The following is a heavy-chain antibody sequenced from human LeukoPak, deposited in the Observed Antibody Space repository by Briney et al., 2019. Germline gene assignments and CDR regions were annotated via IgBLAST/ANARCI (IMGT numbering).Heavy chain of an antibody. CDR3: ARDPRKYQLLTNWFDP. CDR1: GFTFSNYW. CDR2: INTDGSTT. D-gene: IGHD2-2*01. Sequence: GGSLRLSCAASGFTFSNYWMHWVRHTPGKGLVWVSRINTDGSTTTYADSVKGRFTISRDNPNNMVYLQMNSLRAEDTAVYYCARDPRKYQLLTNWFDPWGQGTLVTVSS. V-gene: IGHV3-74*01. J-gene: IGHJ5*02.